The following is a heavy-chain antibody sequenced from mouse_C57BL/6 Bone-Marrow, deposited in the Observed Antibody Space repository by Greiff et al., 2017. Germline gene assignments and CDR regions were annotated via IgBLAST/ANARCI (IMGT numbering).Heavy chain of an antibody. D-gene: IGHD1-1*01. CDR1: GFPFSSYG. CDR3: ARPYYYGSSYGYAMDY. J-gene: IGHJ4*01. Sequence: EVKLQESGGDLVKPGGSLKLPCAVSGFPFSSYGMSWFRQTPDKRLEWVATISSGGSYTYYPARVKGRFPISRANANNTLYLQMSSLKSENTAMYYCARPYYYGSSYGYAMDYWGQGTSVTVSS. CDR2: ISSGGSYT. V-gene: IGHV5-6*01.